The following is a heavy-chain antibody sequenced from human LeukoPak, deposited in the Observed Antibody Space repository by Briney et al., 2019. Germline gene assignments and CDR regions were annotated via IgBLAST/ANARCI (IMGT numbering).Heavy chain of an antibody. CDR1: GGSISSYY. CDR2: IYYSGST. J-gene: IGHJ6*02. V-gene: IGHV4-59*01. CDR3: ARDRGSSYYYGMDV. Sequence: SETLSLTCTVSGGSISSYYWSWIRQPPGKGLEWIGYIYYSGSTNYNPSLKSRVTISVDTSKNQFPLKLSSVTAADTAVYYCARDRGSSYYYGMDVWGQGTTVTVSS. D-gene: IGHD2-15*01.